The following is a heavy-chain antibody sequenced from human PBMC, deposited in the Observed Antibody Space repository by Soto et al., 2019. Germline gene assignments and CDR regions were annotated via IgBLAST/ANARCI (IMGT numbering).Heavy chain of an antibody. CDR3: AKDAGSGGNILTGYHVDEAGWFDT. J-gene: IGHJ5*02. D-gene: IGHD3-9*01. CDR1: RFIFADFT. Sequence: GGSLRRSYSRSRFIFADFTMQWVRQAPGEGLEWMSGISWNSGGIGYADSVRGRLTISRDNANNSLYLQMNSLRTEDTAVYYCAKDAGSGGNILTGYHVDEAGWFDTWGQGT. V-gene: IGHV3-9*01. CDR2: ISWNSGGI.